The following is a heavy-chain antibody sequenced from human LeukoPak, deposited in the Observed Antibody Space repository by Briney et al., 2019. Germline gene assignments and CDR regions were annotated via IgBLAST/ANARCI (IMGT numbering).Heavy chain of an antibody. J-gene: IGHJ4*02. V-gene: IGHV4-4*09. CDR2: THTSGST. D-gene: IGHD4-17*01. CDR3: ARLDYGDYVLAY. CDR1: GGSISTYY. Sequence: SDTLSLTCTVSGGSISTYYWSWIRQPPGKGLEWIGYTHTSGSTHYNPSLKSRVTMSVDTSKNQFSLKLSSVTAADTAVYYCARLDYGDYVLAYWGQGSLVTVSS.